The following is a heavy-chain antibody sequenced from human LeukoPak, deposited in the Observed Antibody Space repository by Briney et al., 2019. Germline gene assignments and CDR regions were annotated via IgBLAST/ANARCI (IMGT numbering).Heavy chain of an antibody. CDR2: INHSGST. V-gene: IGHV4-34*01. CDR1: GGSFSGYY. CDR3: ASSKPLSGSYYVGDAFDI. Sequence: SETLSLTCAVYGGSFSGYYWSWIRQPPGKGLEWIGEINHSGSTYYNPSLKSRVTISVDTSKNQFSLKLSSVTAADTAVYYCASSKPLSGSYYVGDAFDIWGQGTMVTVSS. D-gene: IGHD1-26*01. J-gene: IGHJ3*02.